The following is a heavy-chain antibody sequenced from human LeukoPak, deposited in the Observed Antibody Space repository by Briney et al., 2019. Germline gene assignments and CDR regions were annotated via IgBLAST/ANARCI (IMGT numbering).Heavy chain of an antibody. D-gene: IGHD3-9*01. CDR2: IYSGGST. CDR3: ARSPPYDWALGY. Sequence: GGSLRLSCAASEFSVGSNYMTWVRQAPGKGLEWVSLIYSGGSTYYADSVKGRFTISRDNSKNTLYLQMNSLRAEDTAVYYCARSPPYDWALGYWGQGTLVTVSS. V-gene: IGHV3-53*01. J-gene: IGHJ4*02. CDR1: EFSVGSNY.